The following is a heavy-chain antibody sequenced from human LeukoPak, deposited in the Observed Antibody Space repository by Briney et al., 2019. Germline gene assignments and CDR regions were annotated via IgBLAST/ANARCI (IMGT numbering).Heavy chain of an antibody. CDR2: ISSSSSYI. V-gene: IGHV3-21*01. D-gene: IGHD3-16*01. Sequence: NPGGSLRLSCAASGFTFSSYEMNWVRQAPGKGLEWVSSISSSSSYIYYADSVKGRFTISRDNAKNSLYLQMNSLRAEDTAVYYCARDSGWLRLGEPEDAFDIWGQGTMVTVSS. CDR3: ARDSGWLRLGEPEDAFDI. J-gene: IGHJ3*02. CDR1: GFTFSSYE.